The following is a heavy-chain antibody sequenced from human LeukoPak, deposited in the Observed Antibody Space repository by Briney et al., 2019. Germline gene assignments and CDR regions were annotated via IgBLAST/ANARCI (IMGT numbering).Heavy chain of an antibody. V-gene: IGHV3-33*08. CDR1: GFSFDHYA. J-gene: IGHJ5*02. CDR2: ISFDGSQK. Sequence: GGSLRLSCATSGFSFDHYAMHWVRQAPGKGLEWVALISFDGSQKFYAGSVEGRFAISRDNAKNTLNLQMNSLRAEDTAVYYCARDLGQYYDTSDNWFDPWGQGTLVTVSS. D-gene: IGHD3-22*01. CDR3: ARDLGQYYDTSDNWFDP.